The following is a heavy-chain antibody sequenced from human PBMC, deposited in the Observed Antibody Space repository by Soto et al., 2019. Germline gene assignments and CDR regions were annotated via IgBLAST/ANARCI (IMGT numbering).Heavy chain of an antibody. Sequence: SETRSVTCAGSGGSSRGYYCILIRQPPGKGLEWIGEINHSGSTNYNPSLKSRVTISVDTSKNQFSLKLSSVTAADTAVYYCVEYCSCGSCCEYFQFWARGTPVPVS. D-gene: IGHD2-15*01. CDR1: GGSSRGYY. CDR3: VEYCSCGSCCEYFQF. J-gene: IGHJ1*01. V-gene: IGHV4-34*01. CDR2: INHSGST.